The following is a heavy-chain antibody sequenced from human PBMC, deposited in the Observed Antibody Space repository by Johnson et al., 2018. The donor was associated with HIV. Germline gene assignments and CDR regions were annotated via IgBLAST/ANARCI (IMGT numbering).Heavy chain of an antibody. CDR1: GFTFSSYA. D-gene: IGHD6-13*01. CDR3: ESLGSSLFGAFDI. CDR2: ISYGGKNK. V-gene: IGHV3-30*14. Sequence: MQLVESGGGVVRPGGSLRLSCEASGFTFSSYAVHWVRQAPGKGLEWVALISYGGKNKYYADSVKGRFTISRDNSKNTLYLQMNSLGAEDTAVYYCESLGSSLFGAFDIWGQGTMVTVSS. J-gene: IGHJ3*02.